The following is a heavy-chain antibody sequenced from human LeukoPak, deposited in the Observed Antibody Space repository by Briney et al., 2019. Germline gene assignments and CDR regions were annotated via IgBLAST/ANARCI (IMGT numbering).Heavy chain of an antibody. CDR2: INPIFGTA. D-gene: IGHD3-22*01. Sequence: SVKVSCKASGGTFSSYAISWVRQAPGQGLEWMGGINPIFGTANYAQKFQGRVTITADESTSAAYMELSSLRSEDTAVYYCARVKDYYDSSGYPDYYYYGMDVWGQGTTVTVSS. J-gene: IGHJ6*02. CDR1: GGTFSSYA. V-gene: IGHV1-69*13. CDR3: ARVKDYYDSSGYPDYYYYGMDV.